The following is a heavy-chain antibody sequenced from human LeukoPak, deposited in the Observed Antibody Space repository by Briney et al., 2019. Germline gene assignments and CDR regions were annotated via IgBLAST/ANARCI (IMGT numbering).Heavy chain of an antibody. CDR2: ISGSGGST. CDR1: GFTFSTFSSYA. CDR3: AKGQPTRTVVVPAAYGYNWFDP. J-gene: IGHJ5*02. Sequence: PGGSLRLSCAASGFTFSTFSSYAMTWVRQAPGKGLEWVSAISGSGGSTYYADSVKGRFTISRDNSKNTLYLQMNSLRAEDTAVYYCAKGQPTRTVVVPAAYGYNWFDPWGQGTLVTVSS. D-gene: IGHD2-2*01. V-gene: IGHV3-23*01.